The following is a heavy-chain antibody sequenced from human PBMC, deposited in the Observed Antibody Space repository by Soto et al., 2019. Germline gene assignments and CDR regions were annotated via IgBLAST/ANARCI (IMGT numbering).Heavy chain of an antibody. CDR2: ISASGDNT. CDR3: ADGGEWSFNFEY. J-gene: IGHJ4*02. D-gene: IGHD3-3*01. CDR1: GFTFSSYA. Sequence: EVQLLESGGGLVQPGGSLRLSCAASGFTFSSYAMSWVRQAPGKGLEWVSGISASGDNTYDTDSVKGRFTISRDNSKNTLYLQMNTVRVEDKAVYYCADGGEWSFNFEYWGQGTLVTVSS. V-gene: IGHV3-23*01.